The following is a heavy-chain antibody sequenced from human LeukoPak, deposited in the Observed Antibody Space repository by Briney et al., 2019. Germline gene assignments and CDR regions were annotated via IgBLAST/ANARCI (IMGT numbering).Heavy chain of an antibody. Sequence: SVKVSCKASGGTFSSYAISWVRQAPGQGLEWMGRIIPILGIANYAQKFQGRVTMTEDTSTDTAYMELSSLRSEDTAVYYCATFDDGSYFFDYWGQGTLVTVSS. D-gene: IGHD1-26*01. CDR1: GGTFSSYA. V-gene: IGHV1-69*04. CDR2: IIPILGIA. CDR3: ATFDDGSYFFDY. J-gene: IGHJ4*02.